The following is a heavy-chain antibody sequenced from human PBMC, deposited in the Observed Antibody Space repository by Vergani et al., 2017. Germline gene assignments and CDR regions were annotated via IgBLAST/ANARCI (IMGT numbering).Heavy chain of an antibody. CDR1: GFSLTTGGEG. V-gene: IGHV2-5*01. Sequence: QITLRESAPTLVKPTQTLTLTCTFSGFSLTTGGEGVGWIRQPPGRALEWLAFVYWNDDDRYSPSLKSRVTITKDTSKNEVILTMATMDPVDTATYYCVHRLGYFDWDGAFDVWGPGTMVTVS. CDR3: VHRLGYFDWDGAFDV. J-gene: IGHJ3*01. D-gene: IGHD3-9*01. CDR2: VYWNDDD.